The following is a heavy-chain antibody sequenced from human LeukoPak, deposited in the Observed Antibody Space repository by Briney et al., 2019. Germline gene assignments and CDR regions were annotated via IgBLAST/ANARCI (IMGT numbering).Heavy chain of an antibody. Sequence: PSETLSLTCTVSGGSISSYYWSWIRQPPGKGLEWIGYIYYSGSTNYNPSLKSRVTISVDTSKNQFSLKLSSVTAADTAVYYCASQGPLSSGYLTPLYYFDYWGQGTLVTVSS. CDR3: ASQGPLSSGYLTPLYYFDY. CDR2: IYYSGST. D-gene: IGHD3-22*01. CDR1: GGSISSYY. J-gene: IGHJ4*02. V-gene: IGHV4-59*12.